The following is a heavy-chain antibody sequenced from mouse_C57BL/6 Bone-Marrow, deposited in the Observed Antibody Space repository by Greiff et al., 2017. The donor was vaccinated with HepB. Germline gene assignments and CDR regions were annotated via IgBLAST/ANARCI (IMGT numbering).Heavy chain of an antibody. Sequence: EVKLVESGGGLVQPGGSMKLSCAASGFTFSDAWMDWVRQSPEKGLEWVAEIRNKANNHATYYAESVKGRFTISRDDSKSSVYLQMNSLRAEDTGIYYCTRFPRLLRYRRAWFAYWGQGTLVTVSA. J-gene: IGHJ3*01. V-gene: IGHV6-6*01. CDR3: TRFPRLLRYRRAWFAY. D-gene: IGHD1-1*01. CDR2: IRNKANNHAT. CDR1: GFTFSDAW.